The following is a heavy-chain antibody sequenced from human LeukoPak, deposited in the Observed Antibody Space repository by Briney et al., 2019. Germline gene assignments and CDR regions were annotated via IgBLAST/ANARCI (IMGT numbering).Heavy chain of an antibody. D-gene: IGHD2-15*01. CDR2: IYYSGST. CDR3: ARALLYCSGGSCYRYYFDY. CDR1: GGSISSSSYY. J-gene: IGHJ4*02. V-gene: IGHV4-39*07. Sequence: SSEILSLTCTVSGGSISSSSYYWGWIRQPPGKGLEWIGSIYYSGSTYYNPSLKSRVTISVDTSKNQFSLKLSSVTAADTAVYYCARALLYCSGGSCYRYYFDYWGQGTLVTVSS.